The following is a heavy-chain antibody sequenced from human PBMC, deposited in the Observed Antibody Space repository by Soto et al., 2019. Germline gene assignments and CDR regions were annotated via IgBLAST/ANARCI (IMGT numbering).Heavy chain of an antibody. CDR1: GGSISSCY. CDR2: IYYSGST. V-gene: IGHV4-59*01. Sequence: SETLSLTCTVSGGSISSCYWSWIRQPPGKGLEWIGYIYYSGSTNYNPSLKSRVTISVDTSKNQFSLKLSSVTAADTAVYYCARRRGYSSSSVYYFDYWGQGTLVTVSS. CDR3: ARRRGYSSSSVYYFDY. D-gene: IGHD6-6*01. J-gene: IGHJ4*02.